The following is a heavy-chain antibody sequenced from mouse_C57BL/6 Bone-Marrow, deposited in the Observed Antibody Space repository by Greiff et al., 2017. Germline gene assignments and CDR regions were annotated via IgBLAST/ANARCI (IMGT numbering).Heavy chain of an antibody. J-gene: IGHJ2*01. CDR2: IDPEDGGT. CDR1: GSNINAYY. V-gene: IGHV14-2*01. D-gene: IGHD1-1*02. Sequence: IQLQQSGPALVKPGTSVTLSCTASGSNINAYYMPWVKQRTEQGLQWIGRIDPEDGGTKYAPNFQGKATITADTSSNTAYLQLSSLTSEDTAVYYCARWWGIRFWGQGTTLTVSS. CDR3: ARWWGIRF.